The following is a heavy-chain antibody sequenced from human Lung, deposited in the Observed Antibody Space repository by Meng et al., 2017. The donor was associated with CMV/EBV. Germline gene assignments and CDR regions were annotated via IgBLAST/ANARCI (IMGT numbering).Heavy chain of an antibody. J-gene: IGHJ4*02. Sequence: GESXKISCAASGFTFSTYSMNWVRQAPGKGLEWISYISSGSSTIYYADSVKGRFSISRDNAEKTLYLHVNNLRGEDTAVYYCAKGGGAGRSASDYGGQGTXVTVSS. CDR3: AKGGGAGRSASDY. CDR2: ISSGSSTI. D-gene: IGHD3-16*01. V-gene: IGHV3-48*04. CDR1: GFTFSTYS.